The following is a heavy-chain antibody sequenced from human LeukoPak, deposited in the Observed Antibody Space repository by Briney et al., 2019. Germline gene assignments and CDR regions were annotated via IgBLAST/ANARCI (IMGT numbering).Heavy chain of an antibody. CDR2: INKDGSST. D-gene: IGHD4-17*01. CDR1: GFTFSSYW. V-gene: IGHV3-74*01. CDR3: ARPLYGDFAKYFQR. J-gene: IGHJ1*01. Sequence: PGGSLRLSCAASGFTFSSYWMHWVRPAPGKGLVWVSHINKDGSSTSYADSVKGRFTISRDNAKNTLYLQMSSLRAEDTALYYCARPLYGDFAKYFQRWGQDTLVTVSS.